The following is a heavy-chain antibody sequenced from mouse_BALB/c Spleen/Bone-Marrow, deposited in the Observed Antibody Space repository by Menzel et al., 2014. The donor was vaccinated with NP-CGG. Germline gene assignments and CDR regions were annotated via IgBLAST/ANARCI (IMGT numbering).Heavy chain of an antibody. J-gene: IGHJ2*01. Sequence: EVQRVESGAELVKPGASVKLSCTASGFNIKDTYMHWVKQRPEQGLEWIGRIDPANGNTKYDPKFQGKATITADTSSNXAYLQLSSLTSEDTAVYYCARYSYGSRGYYFDYWGQGTTLTVSS. CDR3: ARYSYGSRGYYFDY. V-gene: IGHV14-3*02. CDR2: IDPANGNT. D-gene: IGHD1-1*01. CDR1: GFNIKDTY.